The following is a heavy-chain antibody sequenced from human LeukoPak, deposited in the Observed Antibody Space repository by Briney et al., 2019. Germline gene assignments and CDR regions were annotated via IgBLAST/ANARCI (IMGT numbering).Heavy chain of an antibody. D-gene: IGHD3-22*01. V-gene: IGHV3-23*01. J-gene: IGHJ3*02. Sequence: GGSLRLSCAASGFTFSSYAMSWVRQAPGKGLEWVSSVGGSGDSTYYADSVKGRFTISRDNSKNTLYLQMNSLRAEDTAVYYCARMLVDSSGYYSYAFDIWGQGTMVTVSS. CDR1: GFTFSSYA. CDR2: VGGSGDST. CDR3: ARMLVDSSGYYSYAFDI.